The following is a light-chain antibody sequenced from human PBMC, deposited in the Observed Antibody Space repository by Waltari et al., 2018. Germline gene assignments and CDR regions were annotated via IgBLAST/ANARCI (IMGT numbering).Light chain of an antibody. CDR2: DVT. CDR3: ASYTSTFTWV. Sequence: QSALTQPPSVSGSPGQSVIITCPGTSSDIGIYNHVSWFQQPPGTAPKLLIYDVTYRPSGVPDRFSGSKSGNTASLTISGLQTEDESDYYCASYTSTFTWVFGGGTKLTVL. J-gene: IGLJ3*02. CDR1: SSDIGIYNH. V-gene: IGLV2-18*02.